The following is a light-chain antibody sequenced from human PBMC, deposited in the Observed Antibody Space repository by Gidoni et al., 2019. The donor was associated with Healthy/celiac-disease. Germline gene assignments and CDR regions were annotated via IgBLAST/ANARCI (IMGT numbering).Light chain of an antibody. V-gene: IGKV1-5*03. J-gene: IGKJ1*01. CDR1: QSISSW. Sequence: DIQMTQSPSTLSASVGDRVTNTCRASQSISSWLAWYQQKPGKAPKLLIYKASSLESGVPSRFSGSGSGTEFTLTISSLQPDVFATYYCQQYNSYPWTFGQGTKVEIK. CDR3: QQYNSYPWT. CDR2: KAS.